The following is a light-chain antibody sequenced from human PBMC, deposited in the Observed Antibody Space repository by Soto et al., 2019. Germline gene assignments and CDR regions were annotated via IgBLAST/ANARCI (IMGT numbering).Light chain of an antibody. J-gene: IGLJ1*01. CDR3: CSYAGSYTYV. CDR1: SSDVGGYNY. V-gene: IGLV2-11*01. CDR2: DVS. Sequence: QSALTQPRSVSGSPGQSVTISCTGTSSDVGGYNYVSWYQQHPGKAPKFMIFDVSKRPSGVPDRFSGSKSGNTASLTISGLQAEDEADYYCCSYAGSYTYVFGTGTKLTV.